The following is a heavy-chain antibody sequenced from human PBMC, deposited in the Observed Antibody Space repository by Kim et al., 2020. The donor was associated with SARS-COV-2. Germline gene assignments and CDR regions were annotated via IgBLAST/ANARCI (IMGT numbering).Heavy chain of an antibody. Sequence: GESLKISCKGSGYSFTSYWIGWVRQMPGKGLEWMGIIYPGDSDTRYSPSFQGQVTISADKSISTAYLQWSSLKASDTAMYYCARRAEVYSSGWYYAFGIWSQGTMVTVSS. CDR2: IYPGDSDT. CDR3: ARRAEVYSSGWYYAFGI. D-gene: IGHD6-19*01. CDR1: GYSFTSYW. J-gene: IGHJ3*02. V-gene: IGHV5-51*01.